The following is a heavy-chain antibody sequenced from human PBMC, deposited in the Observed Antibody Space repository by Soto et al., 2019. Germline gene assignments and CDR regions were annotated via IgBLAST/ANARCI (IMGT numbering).Heavy chain of an antibody. CDR2: IGTAGDT. D-gene: IGHD2-15*01. CDR1: GFTFSGFD. V-gene: IGHV3-13*01. Sequence: GGSLRLSCEASGFTFSGFDMHWVRQPTGKGLEWVSTIGTAGDTYYAVSVKGRFTISRDNAKGSLSLQMNSLRAGDTAVYFCARGQEVGAHFFDSWGQGTQVTVSS. J-gene: IGHJ4*02. CDR3: ARGQEVGAHFFDS.